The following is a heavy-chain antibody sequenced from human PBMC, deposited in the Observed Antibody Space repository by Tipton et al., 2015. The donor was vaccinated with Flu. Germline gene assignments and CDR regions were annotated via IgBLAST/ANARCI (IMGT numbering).Heavy chain of an antibody. CDR2: IFRTGST. D-gene: IGHD4-11*01. CDR3: ARGSYSNYDY. J-gene: IGHJ4*02. Sequence: TLSLTCSVSGDAIRSGYLWAWIRQPPGRGLEWIGNIFRTGSTYLNPSLKGRVAISVDTSKNQFSLKLSSVTAADTAVYFCARGSYSNYDYWGQGTLVTVSS. CDR1: GDAIRSGYL. V-gene: IGHV4-38-2*02.